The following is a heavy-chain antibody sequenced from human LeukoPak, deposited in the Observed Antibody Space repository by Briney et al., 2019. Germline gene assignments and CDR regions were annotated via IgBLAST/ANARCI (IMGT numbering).Heavy chain of an antibody. CDR1: GYNLASYW. J-gene: IGHJ3*02. Sequence: GESLKISCKGSGYNLASYWIGWVRQMPGKGLEWMGIIYPGDSDSRYSPSFQGQVTFSADKSISTAYLQWSSLKASDTAMYYCARQAVRLDAFDIWGQGTMVTVSS. CDR3: ARQAVRLDAFDI. V-gene: IGHV5-51*01. CDR2: IYPGDSDS.